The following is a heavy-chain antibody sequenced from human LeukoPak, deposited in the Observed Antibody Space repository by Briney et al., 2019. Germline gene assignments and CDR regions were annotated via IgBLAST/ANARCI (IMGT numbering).Heavy chain of an antibody. CDR3: ARPPGWAAAGNEYYFDY. D-gene: IGHD6-13*01. CDR2: IYYSGTT. J-gene: IGHJ4*02. Sequence: SETLSLTCSVSGGSISGAYYWSWIRQHPGKGLEYFGYIYYSGTTYYNPSLKSRVTISLDTSKNQFSLKLSSVTAADTAVYYCARPPGWAAAGNEYYFDYWGQGTLVTVSS. CDR1: GGSISGAYY. V-gene: IGHV4-31*03.